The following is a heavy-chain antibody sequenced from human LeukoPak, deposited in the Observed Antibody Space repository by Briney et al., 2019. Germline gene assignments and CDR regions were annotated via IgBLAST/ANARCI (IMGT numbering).Heavy chain of an antibody. J-gene: IGHJ4*02. Sequence: GGSLRLSCAASGFTFSSYWMSWVRQAPGKGLEWVANIKQDGSEKYYVDSVKGRFTISRDNAKNSLYLQMNSLRAEDMALYYCAKASAAAGRYYFDYWGQGTLVTVSS. V-gene: IGHV3-7*03. CDR1: GFTFSSYW. CDR2: IKQDGSEK. D-gene: IGHD6-13*01. CDR3: AKASAAAGRYYFDY.